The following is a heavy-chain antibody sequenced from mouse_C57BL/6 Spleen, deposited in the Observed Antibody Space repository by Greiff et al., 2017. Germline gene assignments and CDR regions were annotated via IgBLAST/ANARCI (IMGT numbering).Heavy chain of an antibody. CDR1: GFTFSDYY. CDR3: ARPPSTMVTTGYFDV. CDR2: ISNGGGST. V-gene: IGHV5-12*01. J-gene: IGHJ1*03. Sequence: EVMLVESGGGLVQPGGSLKLSCAASGFTFSDYYMYWVRQTPEKRLEWVAYISNGGGSTYYPDTVKGRFTISRDNAKNTLYLQMSRLKSEDTAMYYCARPPSTMVTTGYFDVWGTGTTVTVSS. D-gene: IGHD2-2*01.